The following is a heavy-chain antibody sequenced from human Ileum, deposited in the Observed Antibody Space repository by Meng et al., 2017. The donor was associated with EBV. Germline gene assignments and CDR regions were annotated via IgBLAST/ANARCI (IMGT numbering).Heavy chain of an antibody. Sequence: QGQRVESGAGVKKPGASVKVSCKASGYTFINHDINWVRQAAGQGLESIGWMNSYTGNAGYAQKFRGRVTMTRDTSINTAYLEVISLTSEDTAVYYCARGSGAGGRDWFDPWGQGTLVTVSS. CDR2: MNSYTGNA. J-gene: IGHJ5*02. D-gene: IGHD3-16*01. V-gene: IGHV1-8*01. CDR1: GYTFINHD. CDR3: ARGSGAGGRDWFDP.